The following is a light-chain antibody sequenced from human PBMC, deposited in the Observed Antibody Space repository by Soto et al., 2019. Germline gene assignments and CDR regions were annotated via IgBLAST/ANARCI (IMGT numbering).Light chain of an antibody. CDR3: SSYTSSSTLV. CDR1: SSDVGGYNY. Sequence: QSVLTQPASVSGSPGQSITISCTGTSSDVGGYNYVSWYQQHPGKAPKLMIYVVSNRPSGVSNRFSGSKSGNTASLTISGLQAEDEADYYCSSYTSSSTLVCGTGTKVTVL. V-gene: IGLV2-14*01. CDR2: VVS. J-gene: IGLJ1*01.